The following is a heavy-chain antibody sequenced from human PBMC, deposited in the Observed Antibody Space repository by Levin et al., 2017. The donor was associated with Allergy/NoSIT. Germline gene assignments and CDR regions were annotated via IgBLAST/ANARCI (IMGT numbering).Heavy chain of an antibody. J-gene: IGHJ6*02. CDR2: ISRKSDRV. CDR1: GFTFDEYA. Sequence: PGGSLRLSCEASGFTFDEYAMHWVRQAAGKGLEWVSAISRKSDRVAYAESVKGRFTISRDNAKNSLYLQMNSLRPEDTALYYCAKDFRGYKFGALLRGYQYHYYGMDVWGLGATVTVSS. V-gene: IGHV3-9*01. CDR3: AKDFRGYKFGALLRGYQYHYYGMDV. D-gene: IGHD5-12*01.